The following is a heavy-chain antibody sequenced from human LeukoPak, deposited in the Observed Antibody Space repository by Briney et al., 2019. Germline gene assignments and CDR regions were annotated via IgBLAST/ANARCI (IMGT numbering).Heavy chain of an antibody. CDR3: ARDLGHYYGSGSLSVH. CDR1: GGSVSTYY. CDR2: IFYSGST. Sequence: SETLSLTCTVSGGSVSTYYRSWIRQPPGKGLEWIGYIFYSGSTYYNPSPKSRVTISVDTSKNQFSLKLSSVTAADTAVYYCARDLGHYYGSGSLSVHWGQGTLVTVSS. D-gene: IGHD3-10*01. J-gene: IGHJ4*02. V-gene: IGHV4-59*02.